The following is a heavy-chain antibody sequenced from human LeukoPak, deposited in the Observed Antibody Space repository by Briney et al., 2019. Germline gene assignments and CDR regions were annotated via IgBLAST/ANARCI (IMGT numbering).Heavy chain of an antibody. CDR3: ARIRAFTRKSNWFDP. J-gene: IGHJ5*02. CDR2: IYYSGST. V-gene: IGHV4-59*01. CDR1: GGSISSYY. D-gene: IGHD3-3*01. Sequence: SETLSLTCTVSGGSISSYYWSWIRHPPGKGLEWIWYIYYSGSTNYNPSLKSRVTISVDTSKNQFSLKLSSVTAADTAVYYCARIRAFTRKSNWFDPWGQGTLVTVSS.